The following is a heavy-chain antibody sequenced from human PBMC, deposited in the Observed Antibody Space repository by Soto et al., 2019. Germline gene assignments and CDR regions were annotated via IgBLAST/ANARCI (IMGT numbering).Heavy chain of an antibody. D-gene: IGHD6-13*01. Sequence: GGSLRLSCAASGFTFRSYDMHWVRQAPGKGLEWMGVISFDGIKKYYADSVKGRFTISRDSSKNKLYLQMNSLRAEDTAVYYCAKPIVAAGYYGMDVWGQGTTVTVS. J-gene: IGHJ6*02. CDR2: ISFDGIKK. CDR1: GFTFRSYD. V-gene: IGHV3-30*18. CDR3: AKPIVAAGYYGMDV.